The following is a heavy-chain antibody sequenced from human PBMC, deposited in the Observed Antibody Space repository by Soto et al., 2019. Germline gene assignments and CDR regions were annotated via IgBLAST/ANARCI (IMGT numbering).Heavy chain of an antibody. Sequence: ETLSLTCTVFGGYFSGYYWGWIRHPPGKGLEWIGEINHSGSTNYNPSLKSRVTISVDTSKNQFSLKLSSVTAADTAVYYCAREVGNLLLWFGERNWFDPWGQGTLVTVSS. V-gene: IGHV4-34*01. D-gene: IGHD3-10*01. CDR2: INHSGST. J-gene: IGHJ5*02. CDR1: GGYFSGYY. CDR3: AREVGNLLLWFGERNWFDP.